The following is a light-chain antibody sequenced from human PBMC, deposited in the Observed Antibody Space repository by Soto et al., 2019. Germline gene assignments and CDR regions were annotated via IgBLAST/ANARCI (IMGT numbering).Light chain of an antibody. CDR1: QSVSNNW. Sequence: EIVLTQSPGPLSLSPGERATLSCRASQSVSNNWLSWYQQKPGQAPRLLISGAKNRAAGTPDRFIGSGSGTDFTLNISRLEPEDFAVYYCQQYVTSSWTFGQGTKVDI. J-gene: IGKJ1*01. CDR2: GAK. V-gene: IGKV3-20*01. CDR3: QQYVTSSWT.